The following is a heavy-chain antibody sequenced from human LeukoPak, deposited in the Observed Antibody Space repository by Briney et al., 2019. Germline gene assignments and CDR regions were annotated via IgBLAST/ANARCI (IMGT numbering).Heavy chain of an antibody. CDR3: ARGGNGYGYAVLSDY. CDR2: IYYSGST. Sequence: SETLSLTCTVSGGSINSYYWSWIRQPPGKGLEWIGYIYYSGSTNYNPSLKSRVTISVDTSKNQFSLKLSSVTGADTAVYYCARGGNGYGYAVLSDYWGQGTLVTVSS. J-gene: IGHJ4*02. V-gene: IGHV4-59*01. CDR1: GGSINSYY. D-gene: IGHD5-18*01.